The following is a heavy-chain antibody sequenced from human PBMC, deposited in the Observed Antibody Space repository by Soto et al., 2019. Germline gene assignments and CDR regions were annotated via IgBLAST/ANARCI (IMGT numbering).Heavy chain of an antibody. CDR1: GFTFSSYG. CDR2: IWYDGSNK. CDR3: ARDRGITIFGVGRPLDP. Sequence: PGGSLRLSCAASGFTFSSYGMHWVRQAPGKGLEWVAVIWYDGSNKYYADSVKGRFTISRDNSKNTLYLQMNSLRAEDTAVYYCARDRGITIFGVGRPLDPWGQGTLVTVSS. V-gene: IGHV3-33*01. J-gene: IGHJ5*02. D-gene: IGHD3-3*01.